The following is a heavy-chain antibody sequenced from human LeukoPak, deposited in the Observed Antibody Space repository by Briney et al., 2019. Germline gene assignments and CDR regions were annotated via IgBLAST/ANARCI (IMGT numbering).Heavy chain of an antibody. CDR3: AKFSTTTGIY. CDR2: IRYDGSNK. J-gene: IGHJ4*02. D-gene: IGHD4-17*01. V-gene: IGHV3-30*02. Sequence: PGGSLRLSCAASGFTFSDYGMHWVRQAPGKGLEWVAFIRYDGSNKNYADSVKGRFTISRDNSKNTLYLQVSSLRAEDTAVYYCAKFSTTTGIYWGQGNLVTVSS. CDR1: GFTFSDYG.